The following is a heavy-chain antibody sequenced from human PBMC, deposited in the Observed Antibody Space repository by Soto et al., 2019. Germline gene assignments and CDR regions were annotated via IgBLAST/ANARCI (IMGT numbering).Heavy chain of an antibody. J-gene: IGHJ4*02. Sequence: EVQLVESGGGLVQPRGSLRLSCAATGFTFSSYGMNWVRQAPGKGLERVSYISSSTTIYYADSVKGRFTISRDNAKNSLYVQMTSLRADDTAVYYCAKYVVRNSRFAYWGKRCRVTVSS. D-gene: IGHD1-7*01. CDR2: ISSSTTI. V-gene: IGHV3-48*01. CDR1: GFTFSSYG. CDR3: AKYVVRNSRFAY.